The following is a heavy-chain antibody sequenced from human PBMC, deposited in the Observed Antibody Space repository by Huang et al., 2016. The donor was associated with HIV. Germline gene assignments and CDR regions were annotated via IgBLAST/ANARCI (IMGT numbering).Heavy chain of an antibody. CDR1: GGSFSNYC. CDR3: ARPKMTDVTSDSSWNYFDS. J-gene: IGHJ4*02. V-gene: IGHV4-34*01. Sequence: HVQLHQWGAGLLKPSETLSLKCAVYGGSFSNYCCTWIRRSTGKGPELSGEINQRGGTTNNPSLRGRVTLAVDPSKNQFYLNLTSVTAADTAVYYCARPKMTDVTSDSSWNYFDSWGQGTLVIVS. D-gene: IGHD2-21*02. CDR2: INQRGGT.